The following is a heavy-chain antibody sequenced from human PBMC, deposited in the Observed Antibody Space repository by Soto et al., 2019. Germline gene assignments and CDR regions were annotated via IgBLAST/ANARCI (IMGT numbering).Heavy chain of an antibody. D-gene: IGHD1-20*01. CDR2: IKSKTDGGTT. Sequence: EVQLVESGGGLVKPGGSLRLSCAASGFTFSNAWMNWVRQAPGKGLEWVGRIKSKTDGGTTDYAAPVKGRFTISRDDSKNTLYLQMNSLKTEDTAVYYCTTDIIPRINWNDVGGWFDPWGQGTLVTVSS. J-gene: IGHJ5*02. CDR3: TTDIIPRINWNDVGGWFDP. CDR1: GFTFSNAW. V-gene: IGHV3-15*07.